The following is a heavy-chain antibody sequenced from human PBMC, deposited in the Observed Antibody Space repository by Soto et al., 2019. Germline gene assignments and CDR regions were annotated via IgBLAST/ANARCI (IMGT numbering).Heavy chain of an antibody. CDR1: GYSIRNGYY. V-gene: IGHV4-38-2*02. J-gene: IGHJ5*02. Sequence: SETLSLTCTVSGYSIRNGYYWGWIRQPPGKGLEWIGTIYHSGSTHYNPSLKSRVTISVDASENHFSLKLSSVTAADTAVYYCAGVGPYCGGDCYSPPPWGQGTLVTVSS. D-gene: IGHD2-21*02. CDR3: AGVGPYCGGDCYSPPP. CDR2: IYHSGST.